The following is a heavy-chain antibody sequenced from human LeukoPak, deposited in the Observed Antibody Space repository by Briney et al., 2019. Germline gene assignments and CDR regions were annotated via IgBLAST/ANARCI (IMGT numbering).Heavy chain of an antibody. CDR1: GFTFSGFA. V-gene: IGHV3-23*01. Sequence: PGGSLRLSCAASGFTFSGFAMSWVRRTPGKGLEWGSGISGSGDNTLYADSVKGRCTISRDNYKTTLYLEMNSLRAEDTAIYYCAKMKGHPLPKYYMDVWGQGTTVTVSS. D-gene: IGHD1-26*01. CDR2: ISGSGDNT. J-gene: IGHJ6*01. CDR3: AKMKGHPLPKYYMDV.